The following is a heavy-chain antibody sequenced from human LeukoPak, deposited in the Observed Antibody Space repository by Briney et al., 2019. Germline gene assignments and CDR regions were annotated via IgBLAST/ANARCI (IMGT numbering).Heavy chain of an antibody. CDR3: ARHHYDFWSGYPRAFDI. Sequence: SETLSLTCTVSGGSISSYYWSWIRQPPGKGLEWIGYIYYSGSTNYNPSLKSRVTTSVDTSKNQSSLKLSSVTAADTAVYYCARHHYDFWSGYPRAFDIWGQGTMVTVSS. CDR1: GGSISSYY. V-gene: IGHV4-59*08. CDR2: IYYSGST. D-gene: IGHD3-3*01. J-gene: IGHJ3*02.